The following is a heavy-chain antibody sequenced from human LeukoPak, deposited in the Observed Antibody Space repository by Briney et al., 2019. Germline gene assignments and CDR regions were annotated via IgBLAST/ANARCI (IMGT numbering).Heavy chain of an antibody. Sequence: GGSLRLSCAASGFTFSSYGMHWVRQAPGKGLEWVAVIWYDGSNKYSADSVKGRFTISRDNSKNTLYLQMNSLRAEDTAVYYCARASTLAVAGNAFDIWGQGTMVTVSS. CDR3: ARASTLAVAGNAFDI. CDR1: GFTFSSYG. D-gene: IGHD6-19*01. CDR2: IWYDGSNK. J-gene: IGHJ3*02. V-gene: IGHV3-33*01.